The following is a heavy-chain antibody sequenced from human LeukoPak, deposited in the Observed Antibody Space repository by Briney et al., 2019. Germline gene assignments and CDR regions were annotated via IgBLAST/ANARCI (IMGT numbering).Heavy chain of an antibody. CDR2: ISWNSRSI. V-gene: IGHV3-9*01. CDR3: AREIGGSFDY. CDR1: GFTFDNYA. J-gene: IGHJ4*02. Sequence: GGSLRLSCAASGFTFDNYAMHWVRQAPGKGLEWVSGISWNSRSIGYADSVRGRFAMSRDNAKNSLYLQMNSLRVEDTAVYFCAREIGGSFDYWGQGTLVTVSS. D-gene: IGHD3-3*01.